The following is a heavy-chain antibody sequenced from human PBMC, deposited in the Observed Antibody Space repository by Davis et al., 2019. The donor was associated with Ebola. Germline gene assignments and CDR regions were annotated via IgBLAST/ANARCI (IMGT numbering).Heavy chain of an antibody. CDR3: ARTIVVVPAAIRDYYYYYMDV. J-gene: IGHJ6*03. CDR1: GFTFSSYW. V-gene: IGHV3-74*01. D-gene: IGHD2-2*02. Sequence: GESLKISCAASGFTFSSYWMHWVRQAPGKGLVWVSRINSDGSSTSYADSVKGRFTISRDNAKNSLYLQMNSLRAEDTAVYYCARTIVVVPAAIRDYYYYYMDVWGKGTTVTVSS. CDR2: INSDGSST.